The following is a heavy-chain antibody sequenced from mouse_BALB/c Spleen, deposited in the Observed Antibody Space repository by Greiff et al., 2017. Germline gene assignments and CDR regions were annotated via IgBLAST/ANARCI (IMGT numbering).Heavy chain of an antibody. CDR2: IYPGDGDT. J-gene: IGHJ2*01. CDR1: GYAFSSYW. D-gene: IGHD2-4*01. Sequence: QVQLQQSGAELVRPGSSVKISCKASGYAFSSYWMNWVKQRPGQGLEWIGQIYPGDGDTNYNGKFKGKATLTADKSSSTAYMQLSSLTSEDSAVYFCAIYYDYDFDYWGQGTTLTVSS. CDR3: AIYYDYDFDY. V-gene: IGHV1-80*01.